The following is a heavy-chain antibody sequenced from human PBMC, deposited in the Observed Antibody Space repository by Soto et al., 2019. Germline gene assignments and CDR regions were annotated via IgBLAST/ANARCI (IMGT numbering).Heavy chain of an antibody. CDR3: GRGGSYDFWSGYYKGFDP. CDR1: GGTFSSYA. D-gene: IGHD3-3*01. Sequence: SVKVSCKASGGTFSSYAISWVRQAPGQGLEWMGGIIPIFGTANYAQKFQGRVTITADESTSTAYMELSSLRSEDTAVYYCGRGGSYDFWSGYYKGFDPWGQGTLVTVSS. V-gene: IGHV1-69*13. CDR2: IIPIFGTA. J-gene: IGHJ5*02.